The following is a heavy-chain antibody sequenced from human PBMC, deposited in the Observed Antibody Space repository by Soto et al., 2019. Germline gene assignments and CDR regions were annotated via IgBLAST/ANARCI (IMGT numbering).Heavy chain of an antibody. CDR3: AKFFVATGGSSGWPWSFHY. V-gene: IGHV1-18*01. J-gene: IGHJ4*02. Sequence: ASVKVSCKASGYTFTSYGISWVRQAPGQGLEWMGWISAYNGNTNYAQKLQGRVTMTTDTSTSTAYMELRSLRSDDTAVYYCAKFFVATGGSSGWPWSFHYWGQGTLVTVSS. CDR2: ISAYNGNT. D-gene: IGHD6-25*01. CDR1: GYTFTSYG.